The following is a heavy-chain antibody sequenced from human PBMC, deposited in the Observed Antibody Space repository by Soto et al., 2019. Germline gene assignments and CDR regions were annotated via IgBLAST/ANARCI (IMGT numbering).Heavy chain of an antibody. Sequence: GGSLRLSCAASGFTVSSNYMSWVRQAPGKGLEWVSVIYSGGSTYYADSVKGRFTISRDNSKNTLYLQMNSLRAEDTAVYYCARDSQLRYFDWLLKIYYDYYHMDVWGKGTPVTVSS. J-gene: IGHJ6*03. CDR2: IYSGGST. V-gene: IGHV3-66*01. CDR3: ARDSQLRYFDWLLKIYYDYYHMDV. D-gene: IGHD3-9*01. CDR1: GFTVSSNY.